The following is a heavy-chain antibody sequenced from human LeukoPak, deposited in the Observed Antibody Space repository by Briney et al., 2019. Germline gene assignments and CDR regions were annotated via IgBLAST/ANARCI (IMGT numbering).Heavy chain of an antibody. J-gene: IGHJ3*02. CDR2: INAGNGDT. D-gene: IGHD6-19*01. V-gene: IGHV1-3*01. Sequence: AAVKDSRKPSRYTLTSYAMHSVRPAPGQRLEWVGRINAGNGDTKYSKKVQGRVTITWDTSASTAYMERRRLRSEDTALSYCASLYFELDSSGPDACDIWGEGTMVTV. CDR1: RYTLTSYA. CDR3: ASLYFELDSSGPDACDI.